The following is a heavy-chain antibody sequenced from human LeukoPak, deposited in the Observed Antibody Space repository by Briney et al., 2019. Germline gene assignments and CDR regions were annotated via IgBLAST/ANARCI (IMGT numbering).Heavy chain of an antibody. V-gene: IGHV3-30*04. CDR1: GFTFSSYA. J-gene: IGHJ4*02. D-gene: IGHD1-26*01. CDR3: GGETERNYFDY. Sequence: GGSLRLSCAASGFTFSSYAMHWVRQAPGKGLEWVAVISDDGSNKYYADFVKGGLTISTDNSKNPLYLQMNSLGAEATAVYYCGGETERNYFDYWGQGTLVTVSS. CDR2: ISDDGSNK.